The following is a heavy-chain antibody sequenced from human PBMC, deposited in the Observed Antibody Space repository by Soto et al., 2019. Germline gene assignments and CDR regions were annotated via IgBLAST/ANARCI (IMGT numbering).Heavy chain of an antibody. CDR3: ARGRWFGELLDYYYGMDV. D-gene: IGHD3-10*01. Sequence: SETLSLTCAVSGDSISSRNWWNWVRQPPGKRLEWIGQISHVGNSNYNPSLQSRLTISVDKSKNQFSLELSSVTAADTAVYYCARGRWFGELLDYYYGMDVWGQGTTVTVSS. CDR1: GDSISSRNW. V-gene: IGHV4-4*02. J-gene: IGHJ6*02. CDR2: ISHVGNS.